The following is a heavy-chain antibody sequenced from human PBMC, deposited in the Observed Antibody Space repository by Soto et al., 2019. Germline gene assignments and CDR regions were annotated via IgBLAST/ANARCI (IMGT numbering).Heavy chain of an antibody. CDR1: GGTFSSYA. J-gene: IGHJ4*02. Sequence: SVKVSCKASGGTFSSYAISWVRQAPGQGLEWMGGIIPIFGTANYAQKFQGRVTITADESTSTAYMELSSLRSEDTAVYYCARASYCSSTSCQASPYYFDYCGQGTLVTVSS. V-gene: IGHV1-69*13. CDR2: IIPIFGTA. D-gene: IGHD2-2*01. CDR3: ARASYCSSTSCQASPYYFDY.